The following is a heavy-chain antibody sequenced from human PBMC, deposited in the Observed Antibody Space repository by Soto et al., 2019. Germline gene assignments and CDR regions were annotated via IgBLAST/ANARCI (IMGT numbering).Heavy chain of an antibody. CDR2: TFRKGDT. CDR3: ARAETSGIHYFDY. Sequence: SETLSLTCALSGGSVSDKRWWTWVRQTPGKGLEWIGETFRKGDTNYNAFLKSRVTISVDTSKNQISLRLKSVTAADTAVYYCARAETSGIHYFDYWGQGSLVTVSS. CDR1: GGSVSDKRW. V-gene: IGHV4-4*02. D-gene: IGHD6-13*01. J-gene: IGHJ4*02.